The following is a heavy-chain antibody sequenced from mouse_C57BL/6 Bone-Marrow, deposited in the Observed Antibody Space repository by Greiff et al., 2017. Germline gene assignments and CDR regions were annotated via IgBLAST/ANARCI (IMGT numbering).Heavy chain of an antibody. J-gene: IGHJ4*01. CDR1: GFTFSDYG. CDR3: ARSYAMDD. CDR2: ISSGSSTI. V-gene: IGHV5-17*01. Sequence: EVKLVESGGGLVKPGGSLKLSCAASGFTFSDYGTHWVRQAPEKGLEWVAYISSGSSTIYYADTVKGRFTISRDDAKNTLFLQMTSLRSEDTAMYYCARSYAMDDWGQGTSVTVSS.